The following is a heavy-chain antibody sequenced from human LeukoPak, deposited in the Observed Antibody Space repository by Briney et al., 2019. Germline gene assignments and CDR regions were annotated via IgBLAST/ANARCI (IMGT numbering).Heavy chain of an antibody. CDR3: AKCYGEAYFDY. CDR2: INDSGGAI. J-gene: IGHJ4*02. Sequence: GGSLRLSCAASGFTFSSYPMSWLRQAPGKGLEWVSNINDSGGAIFSADPEKRRFTMSRDNSKNTLYLQMNRLGAEDTVVYCCAKCYGEAYFDYWGQGTLVTVSS. V-gene: IGHV3-23*01. D-gene: IGHD4-17*01. CDR1: GFTFSSYP.